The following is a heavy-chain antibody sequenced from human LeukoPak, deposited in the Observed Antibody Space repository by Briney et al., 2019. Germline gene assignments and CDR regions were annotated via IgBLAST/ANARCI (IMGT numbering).Heavy chain of an antibody. V-gene: IGHV3-30*02. Sequence: GGSLRLSCAASGFTFSGSGMHWVHQAPGKGLEWVTFIRYDGSNKYYTDSAKGRFTISRDNSKNTLYLQMDSLRAEDTAVYYCARDYDFWSGYYSPARGYFGYWGQGTLVTVSS. J-gene: IGHJ4*02. CDR1: GFTFSGSG. CDR2: IRYDGSNK. D-gene: IGHD3-3*01. CDR3: ARDYDFWSGYYSPARGYFGY.